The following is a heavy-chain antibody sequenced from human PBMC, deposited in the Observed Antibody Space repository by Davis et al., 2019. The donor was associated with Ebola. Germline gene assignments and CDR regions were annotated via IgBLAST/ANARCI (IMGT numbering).Heavy chain of an antibody. CDR2: INAGNGNT. Sequence: ASVKVSCKASGGTFSSYAISWVRQAPGQGLEWMGWINAGNGNTKYSQKFQGRVTITRDTSASTAYMELSSLRSEDTAVYYCARHPTIFGVVTTPGMDVWGQGTTVTVSS. CDR3: ARHPTIFGVVTTPGMDV. J-gene: IGHJ6*02. D-gene: IGHD3-3*01. V-gene: IGHV1-3*01. CDR1: GGTFSSYA.